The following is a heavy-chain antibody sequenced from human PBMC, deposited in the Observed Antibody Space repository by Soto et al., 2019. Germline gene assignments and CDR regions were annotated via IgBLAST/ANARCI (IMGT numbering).Heavy chain of an antibody. CDR3: GGDPIS. J-gene: IGHJ4*02. CDR1: GRSISSGGFS. D-gene: IGHD2-21*02. Sequence: PSETLSLTCAVSGRSISSGGFSWSWIRQPPGKGLEWIGHIYHSGSTYYNPSLKSRVTILVDRSKNQFSLKLSSVTAADTAVYYCGGDPISWGQGTLVTVSS. CDR2: IYHSGST. V-gene: IGHV4-30-2*01.